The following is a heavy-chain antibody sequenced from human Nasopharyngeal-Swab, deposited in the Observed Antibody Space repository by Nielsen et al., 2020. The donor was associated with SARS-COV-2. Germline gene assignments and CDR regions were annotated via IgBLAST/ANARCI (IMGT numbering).Heavy chain of an antibody. J-gene: IGHJ4*02. CDR1: GGSISGDGHS. CDR2: MYYRGST. D-gene: IGHD3-22*01. CDR3: ASSLGSYYDSSGYYVGPLDF. Sequence: SETLSLTCAVSGGSISGDGHSWNWVRQPPGKGLEWIGHMYYRGSTDYTPSLKSRVTISVDRSKNLFSLKLTSVTAADTAVYYCASSLGSYYDSSGYYVGPLDFWGQGTLVTVSS. V-gene: IGHV4-30-2*01.